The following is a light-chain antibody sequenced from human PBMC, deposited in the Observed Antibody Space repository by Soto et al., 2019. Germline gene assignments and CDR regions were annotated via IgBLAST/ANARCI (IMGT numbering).Light chain of an antibody. CDR2: DVG. V-gene: IGLV2-8*01. CDR1: SSDVGGYNY. J-gene: IGLJ2*01. CDR3: SSYAGTNNFV. Sequence: QSVLTQPPSASGSPGQSVTISCTGTSSDVGGYNYVSWYQQHPGKAPKLMIYDVGKRPSGVPDRFSGSKSGNTASLTVSGLQAEDEADYYCSSYAGTNNFVFGGGTKLTVL.